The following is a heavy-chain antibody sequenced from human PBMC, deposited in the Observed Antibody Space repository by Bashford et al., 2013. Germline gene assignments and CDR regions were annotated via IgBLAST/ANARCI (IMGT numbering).Heavy chain of an antibody. J-gene: IGHJ4*02. V-gene: IGHV3-48*03. CDR3: ARVLAVTLSFDY. CDR2: ITSSGRTV. CDR1: GFTFSSYE. Sequence: GSLRLSCAASGFTFSSYEMNWVRQAPGKGLEWVSYITSSGRTVYYADSVKGRFTISRDNAKNSLYLQMNSLRAEDTAVYYCARVLAVTLSFDYWGQGTLVTVSS. D-gene: IGHD4-17*01.